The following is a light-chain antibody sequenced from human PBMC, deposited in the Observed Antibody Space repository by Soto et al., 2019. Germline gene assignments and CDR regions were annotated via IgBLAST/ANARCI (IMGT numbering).Light chain of an antibody. Sequence: QSVLTQPPSVSGAPGQRVTISCTGSSSNIWAGYVVHWYQQLPGAAPKLLIFSDNNRPSGVPDRFSGSKSGTSASLAITGLRAEDEADYYCCSYTTSFAPYVFGTGTKVTVL. CDR1: SSNIWAGYV. CDR3: CSYTTSFAPYV. J-gene: IGLJ1*01. V-gene: IGLV1-40*01. CDR2: SDN.